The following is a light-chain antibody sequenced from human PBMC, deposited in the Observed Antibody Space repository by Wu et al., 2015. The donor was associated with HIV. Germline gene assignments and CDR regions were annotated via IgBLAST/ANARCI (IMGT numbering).Light chain of an antibody. Sequence: EVAVTQSPGTLSLSPGERATLSCRASQSVDNNFLAWYQQKPGQAPRLLVYGASSRATGIPDRFSGSGSGTDFTLTISRLEPEDFAVYYCQQYGSSPRTFGQGTKVE. CDR1: QSVDNNF. V-gene: IGKV3-20*01. CDR2: GAS. J-gene: IGKJ1*01. CDR3: QQYGSSPRT.